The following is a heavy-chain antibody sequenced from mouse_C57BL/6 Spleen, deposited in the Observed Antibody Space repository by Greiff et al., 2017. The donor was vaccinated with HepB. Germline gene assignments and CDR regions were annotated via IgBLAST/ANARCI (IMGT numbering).Heavy chain of an antibody. V-gene: IGHV1-64*01. CDR2: IPPNSGST. J-gene: IGHJ1*03. D-gene: IGHD2-2*01. CDR3: AGWLPLYWYFDV. Sequence: QVQLQQPGAELVKPGASVKLSCKASGYTFTSYWMHWVKQRPGQGLEWIGMIPPNSGSTNYNEKFKSKATLAVDKTSSSAYMQLRSLTSEDSAVYYCAGWLPLYWYFDVWGTGTTVTVSS. CDR1: GYTFTSYW.